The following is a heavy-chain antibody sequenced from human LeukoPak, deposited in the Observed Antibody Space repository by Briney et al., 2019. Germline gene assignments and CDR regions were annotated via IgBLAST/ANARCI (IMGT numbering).Heavy chain of an antibody. CDR2: INPSGGST. D-gene: IGHD5-24*01. V-gene: IGHV1-46*01. CDR1: GYTFTSYY. CDR3: AREGDRRWLQLDY. Sequence: ASAKVSCKASGYTFTSYYMHWVRQAPGQGLEWMGIINPSGGSTSYALKFQGRVTMTRDTSTNTVCMELSSLRSEDTAVYYCAREGDRRWLQLDYWGQGTLVTVSS. J-gene: IGHJ4*02.